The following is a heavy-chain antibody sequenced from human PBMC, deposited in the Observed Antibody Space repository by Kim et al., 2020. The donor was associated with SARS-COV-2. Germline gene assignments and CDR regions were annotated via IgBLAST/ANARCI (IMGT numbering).Heavy chain of an antibody. CDR3: GRDMDV. J-gene: IGHJ6*02. CDR1: GFTFSTHW. V-gene: IGHV3-7*01. Sequence: GGSLRLSCAASGFTFSTHWMNWIRQAPGKGLEWVANIKTDGSAQYYVDYVKGRFTISRDNAKNSLYLQMNSLRADDTAVYYCGRDMDVWGQGTTVTVSS. CDR2: IKTDGSAQ.